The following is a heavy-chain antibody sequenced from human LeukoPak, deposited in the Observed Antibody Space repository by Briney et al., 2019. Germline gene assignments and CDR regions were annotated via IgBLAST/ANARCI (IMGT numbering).Heavy chain of an antibody. V-gene: IGHV4-39*07. J-gene: IGHJ5*02. Sequence: SETLSLTCTVSGGSISSSSYYWGWIRQPPGKGLEWIGEINHSGSTNYNPSLKSRVTISVDTSKNQFSLKLSSVTAADTAVYYCARGGCTNGVCYRNWFDPWGQGTLVTVSS. D-gene: IGHD2-8*01. CDR1: GGSISSSSYY. CDR2: INHSGST. CDR3: ARGGCTNGVCYRNWFDP.